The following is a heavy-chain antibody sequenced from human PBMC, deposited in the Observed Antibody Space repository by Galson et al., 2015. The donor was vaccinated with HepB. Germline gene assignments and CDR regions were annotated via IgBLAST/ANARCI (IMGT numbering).Heavy chain of an antibody. V-gene: IGHV1-24*01. CDR3: ATVKYYYDSSGKGWFDP. J-gene: IGHJ5*02. CDR1: GYTLTELS. D-gene: IGHD3-22*01. Sequence: SVKVSCKVSGYTLTELSMHWVRQAPGKGLEWMGGFDPEDGETIYAQKFQGRVTTTEDTSTDTAYMELSSLRSEDTAVYYCATVKYYYDSSGKGWFDPWGQGTLVTVSS. CDR2: FDPEDGET.